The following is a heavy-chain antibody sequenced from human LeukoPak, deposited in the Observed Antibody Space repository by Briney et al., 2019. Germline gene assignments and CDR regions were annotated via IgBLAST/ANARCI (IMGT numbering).Heavy chain of an antibody. CDR2: NSGSGGST. D-gene: IGHD2-15*01. CDR3: AKDFGAYCSGGSCYVPYAFDI. V-gene: IGHV3-23*01. CDR1: GFTFSSYA. J-gene: IGHJ3*02. Sequence: GGSLRLSCAASGFTFSSYAMSWVRQAPGKGLEWVSPNSGSGGSTYYADSVKGRFTISRDNSKNTLYLQMNSLRAEDTAVYYCAKDFGAYCSGGSCYVPYAFDIWGQGTMVTVSS.